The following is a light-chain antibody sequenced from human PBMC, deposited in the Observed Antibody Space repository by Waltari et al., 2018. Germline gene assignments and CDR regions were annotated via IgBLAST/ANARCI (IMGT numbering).Light chain of an antibody. V-gene: IGKV4-1*01. CDR2: WAS. J-gene: IGKJ3*01. CDR1: QSVLYSSNNKNY. CDR3: QQYYSTPGVT. Sequence: DIVMTQSPDSLAVSLGERATTNCKSSQSVLYSSNNKNYLAWYQQKPGQPPKLLIYWASTRESGVPDRFSGSGSGTDFTLTISSLQAEDVAVYYCQQYYSTPGVTFGPGTKVDIK.